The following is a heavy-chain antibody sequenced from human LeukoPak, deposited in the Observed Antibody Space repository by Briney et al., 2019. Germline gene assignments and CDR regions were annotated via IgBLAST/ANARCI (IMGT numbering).Heavy chain of an antibody. Sequence: ASVKVSCKASGYTFTSYGISWVRQAPGQGLEWRGWISAYNGNTNYAQKLQGRVTMPTDTSTSTAYMELRSLRSDDTAVYYCARGHSAITGTTVSDYWGQGTLVTVSS. V-gene: IGHV1-18*01. CDR3: ARGHSAITGTTVSDY. CDR2: ISAYNGNT. D-gene: IGHD1-20*01. J-gene: IGHJ4*02. CDR1: GYTFTSYG.